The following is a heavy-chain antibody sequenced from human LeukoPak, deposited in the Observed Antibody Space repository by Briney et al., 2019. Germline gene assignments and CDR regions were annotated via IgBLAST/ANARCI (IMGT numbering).Heavy chain of an antibody. Sequence: GGSLRLSCAASGFTFSTYSMNWVRKAPAKGLERVSSISSGSGFIYYADSVKGRFTISRDNAKNSLFLQMNSLRAEDTAVYYCARESSGYFYWGQGTLVTVSS. V-gene: IGHV3-21*01. CDR3: ARESSGYFY. CDR1: GFTFSTYS. D-gene: IGHD3-22*01. CDR2: ISSGSGFI. J-gene: IGHJ4*02.